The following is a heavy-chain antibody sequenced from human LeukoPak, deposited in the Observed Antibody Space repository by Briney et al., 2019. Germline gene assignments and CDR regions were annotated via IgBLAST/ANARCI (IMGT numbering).Heavy chain of an antibody. CDR1: GFTFTKHW. Sequence: GGSLRLSCAATGFTFTKHWMSWVRQSKDKGLECVAKIREDGGEKHYVDSVKGRFTISRDNAKNSLYLQMNNLSVDDTAVYYCARDYRGGRNDYWGQGTLVTVSS. D-gene: IGHD1-26*01. CDR2: IREDGGEK. V-gene: IGHV3-7*01. CDR3: ARDYRGGRNDY. J-gene: IGHJ4*02.